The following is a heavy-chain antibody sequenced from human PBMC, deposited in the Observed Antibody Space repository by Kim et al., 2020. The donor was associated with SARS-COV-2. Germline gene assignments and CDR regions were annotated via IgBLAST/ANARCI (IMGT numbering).Heavy chain of an antibody. CDR2: IYYSGNS. CDR3: ARRQARGYNTSGHFQN. V-gene: IGHV4-39*01. J-gene: IGHJ4*02. CDR1: GGSISSSRYY. D-gene: IGHD3-22*01. Sequence: SETLSLTCTVSGGSISSSRYYWGWIRQPPGKGLEWIGSIYYSGNSYYNPSLQSRVTISIDTSKNQFSLKLTSVTAADTAVYYCARRQARGYNTSGHFQNWGQGTLVTVSS.